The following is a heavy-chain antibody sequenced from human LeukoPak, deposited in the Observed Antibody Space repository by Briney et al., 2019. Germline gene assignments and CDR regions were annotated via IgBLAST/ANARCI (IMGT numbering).Heavy chain of an antibody. CDR2: ISYDGSNK. V-gene: IGHV3-30*18. D-gene: IGHD5-18*01. CDR1: GFTFSSYG. Sequence: GRSLRLSCAASGFTFSSYGMHWVRQAPGKGLEWAAVISYDGSNKYYADSVKGRFTISRDNSKNTLYLQMNSLRAEDTAVYYCAKDPRGYSYGQFDYWGQGTLVTVSS. J-gene: IGHJ4*02. CDR3: AKDPRGYSYGQFDY.